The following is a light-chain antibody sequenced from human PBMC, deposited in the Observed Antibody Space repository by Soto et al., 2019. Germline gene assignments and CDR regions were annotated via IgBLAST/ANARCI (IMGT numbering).Light chain of an antibody. Sequence: VLTQSPGNLSLSPGERATLSCRASQSVSTNYLAWYQQRPGQAPRLLIYGASTRATGIPDRFSGSASGADFTLTISRLEPEDFAMYYCQQYGDSPPRYTFGQGTRLEIK. J-gene: IGKJ2*01. CDR1: QSVSTNY. CDR2: GAS. CDR3: QQYGDSPPRYT. V-gene: IGKV3-20*01.